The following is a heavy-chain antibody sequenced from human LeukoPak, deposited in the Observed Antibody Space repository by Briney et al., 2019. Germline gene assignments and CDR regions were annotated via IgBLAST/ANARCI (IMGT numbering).Heavy chain of an antibody. CDR3: ARVGTPMVTIVAPYYMDV. CDR1: GFTFSDHY. V-gene: IGHV3-72*01. CDR2: SRDKGNRYTT. Sequence: GGSLRLSCAASGFTFSDHYIDWVRQAPGKGLEWVGRSRDKGNRYTTAYAASVRGRFTISRDDSKNSLYLQMNSLRAEDTAVYYCARVGTPMVTIVAPYYMDVWGKGTTVTVSS. D-gene: IGHD5-18*01. J-gene: IGHJ6*03.